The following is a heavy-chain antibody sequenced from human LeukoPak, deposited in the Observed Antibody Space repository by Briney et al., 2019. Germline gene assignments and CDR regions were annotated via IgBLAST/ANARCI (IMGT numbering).Heavy chain of an antibody. V-gene: IGHV4-30-4*08. CDR1: GGSISSGDYY. Sequence: ASQTLSLTCTVSGGSISSGDYYWSWIRQPPGKGLEWIGDIYYSGSTYYNPSLKSRVTISVDTSKNQFSLKLSSVTAADTAVYYCARGGTMMYAFDIRGQGTMVTVSS. CDR3: ARGGTMMYAFDI. J-gene: IGHJ3*02. D-gene: IGHD3-22*01. CDR2: IYYSGST.